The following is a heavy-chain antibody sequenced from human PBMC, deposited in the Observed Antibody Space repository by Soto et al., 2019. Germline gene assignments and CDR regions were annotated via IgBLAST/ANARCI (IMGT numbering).Heavy chain of an antibody. CDR3: ASAYYYDSSGYSPGGY. Sequence: SMRLSCASSVLTFSSCWITWVRHAPGTGLEWVANIKQDGSQKYYVDSVKGRFTISRDNAKNSLYLQMNSLRVEDTAVYYCASAYYYDSSGYSPGGYWGQGTLVTVSS. D-gene: IGHD3-22*01. CDR2: IKQDGSQK. CDR1: VLTFSSCW. V-gene: IGHV3-7*01. J-gene: IGHJ4*02.